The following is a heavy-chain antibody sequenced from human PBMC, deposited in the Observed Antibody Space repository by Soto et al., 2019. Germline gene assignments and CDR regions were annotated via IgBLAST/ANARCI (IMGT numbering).Heavy chain of an antibody. V-gene: IGHV3-53*01. D-gene: IGHD6-19*01. CDR2: IYSGGST. J-gene: IGHJ3*01. CDR1: GFIVSSYY. CDR3: AKSGGNGWFADAFDV. Sequence: EVQLVESGGGLIQPGGSLRLSCAGSGFIVSSYYMSWVRQAPGKGLEWISVIYSGGSTYYADSVKGRFTISRDNSEHALYLQLNSMRAEDTAVYYCAKSGGNGWFADAFDVWGQGTMVTVSS.